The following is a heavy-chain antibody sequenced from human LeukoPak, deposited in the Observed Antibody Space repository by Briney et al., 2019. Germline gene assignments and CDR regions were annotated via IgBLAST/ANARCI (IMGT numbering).Heavy chain of an antibody. V-gene: IGHV3-30*02. D-gene: IGHD2-2*02. CDR2: IRYDGSNK. J-gene: IGHJ4*02. Sequence: PGGSLRLSCAASGFTFSSYGMHWARQAPGKGLEWVAFIRYDGSNKYYADSVKGRFTISRDNSKNTLYLQMNSLRAEDTAAYYCAGRYCSSTSCYSDYWGQGTLVTVSS. CDR1: GFTFSSYG. CDR3: AGRYCSSTSCYSDY.